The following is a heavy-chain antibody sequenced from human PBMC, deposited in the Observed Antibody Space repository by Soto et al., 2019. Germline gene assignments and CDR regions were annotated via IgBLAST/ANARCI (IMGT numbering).Heavy chain of an antibody. Sequence: ASVKVSCKASGYTFTSYGISWVRQAPGQGLEWMGWISAYNGNTNYAQKLQGRVTMTTDTSTSTAYMELRSLRSDDTAVYYCARGGAYGDSVGWRYYYGMDVWGQGTTVTVSS. CDR3: ARGGAYGDSVGWRYYYGMDV. D-gene: IGHD4-17*01. CDR1: GYTFTSYG. J-gene: IGHJ6*02. V-gene: IGHV1-18*01. CDR2: ISAYNGNT.